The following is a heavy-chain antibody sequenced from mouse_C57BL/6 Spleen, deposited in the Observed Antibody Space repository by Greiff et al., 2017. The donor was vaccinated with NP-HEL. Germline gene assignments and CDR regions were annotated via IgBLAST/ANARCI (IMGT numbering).Heavy chain of an antibody. J-gene: IGHJ1*03. CDR3: AKNRGGNYWYFDV. V-gene: IGHV2-5*01. D-gene: IGHD2-1*01. Sequence: VQLQQSGPGLVQPSQSLSITCTVSGFSLTSYGVHWVRPSPGKGLEWLGGIWRGGSTDYNAAFMSRLSITKGNSKSKAIFKMTSLQADDTATYYWAKNRGGNYWYFDVWGTGTTVTVSS. CDR1: GFSLTSYG. CDR2: IWRGGST.